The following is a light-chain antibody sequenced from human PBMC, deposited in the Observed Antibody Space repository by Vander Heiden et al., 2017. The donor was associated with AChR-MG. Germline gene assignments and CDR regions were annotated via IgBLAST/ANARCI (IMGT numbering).Light chain of an antibody. CDR1: QSLSRNY. CDR2: AAS. CDR3: QQDDTLPLT. V-gene: IGKV3-20*01. J-gene: IGKJ4*01. Sequence: VLTQPPATLSLSHGERASVSCRASQSLSRNYLAWYQHKPGKAPKLVIYAASSRATDVPYRFSGSGSGTDFTLTINSLQPEDFAMYYCQQDDTLPLTFGGGTKVEIK.